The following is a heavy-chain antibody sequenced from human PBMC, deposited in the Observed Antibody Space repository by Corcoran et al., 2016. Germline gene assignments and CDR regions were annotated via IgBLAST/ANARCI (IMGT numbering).Heavy chain of an antibody. CDR1: GFTFSSSG. CDR2: ISYDGSNK. J-gene: IGHJ1*01. CDR3: AKDGSGSYYRGYFQH. Sequence: QVQLVESGGGVVQPGRSLRLSCAASGFTFSSSGMHWVRQAPGKGLEWVAVISYDGSNKYYADSVKGRFTISRDNSKNTLYLQMNSLRAEDTAVYYCAKDGSGSYYRGYFQHWGQGTLVTVSS. V-gene: IGHV3-30*18. D-gene: IGHD1-26*01.